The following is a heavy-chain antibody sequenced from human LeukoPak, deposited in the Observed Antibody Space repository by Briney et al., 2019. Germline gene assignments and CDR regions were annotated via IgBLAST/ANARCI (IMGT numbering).Heavy chain of an antibody. D-gene: IGHD6-19*01. CDR2: IYYTGSS. CDR1: GGSISSYY. CDR3: ARAGHSSTYYYMDV. Sequence: SETLSLTCTASGGSISSYYWSWIRQPPGKGLEWIGYIYYTGSSNYNPPLKSRVTISVATSKHQFSLNLSSVTAADTAVYYCARAGHSSTYYYMDVWGKGTTVTVSS. J-gene: IGHJ6*03. V-gene: IGHV4-59*01.